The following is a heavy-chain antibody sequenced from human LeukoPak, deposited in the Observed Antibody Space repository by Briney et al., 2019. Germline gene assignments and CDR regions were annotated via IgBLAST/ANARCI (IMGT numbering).Heavy chain of an antibody. CDR3: SRGGDVFDV. D-gene: IGHD3-16*01. J-gene: IGHJ3*01. CDR1: GYSFSRYN. CDR2: ISVNNGQT. Sequence: ASVKVSCKAYGYSFSRYNMNWLRQAPRQGPEWMGWISVNNGQTKYAQKFQGRVTMTTDTSTTTAYMELRSLRSDDTAVYYCSRGGDVFDVWGQGTMVIVSS. V-gene: IGHV1-18*01.